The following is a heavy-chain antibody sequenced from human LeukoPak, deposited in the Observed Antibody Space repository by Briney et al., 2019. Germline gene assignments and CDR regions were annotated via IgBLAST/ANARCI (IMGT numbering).Heavy chain of an antibody. CDR2: IKSKTDGGTT. CDR1: GFTFSNAW. D-gene: IGHD3-10*01. Sequence: GGSLRLSCAASGFTFSNAWMSWVRQAPGKGLEWVGRIKSKTDGGTTDYAAPVKGRFTISRDNSKNTLYLQMNSLRAEDTAVYYCAKDARITMVRGVQRYYYMDVWGKGTTVTISS. V-gene: IGHV3-15*01. CDR3: AKDARITMVRGVQRYYYMDV. J-gene: IGHJ6*03.